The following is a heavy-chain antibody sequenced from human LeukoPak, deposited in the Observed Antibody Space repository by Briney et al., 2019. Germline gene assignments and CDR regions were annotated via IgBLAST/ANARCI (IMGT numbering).Heavy chain of an antibody. CDR2: INSDGSRT. CDR1: GFTFSSYW. CDR3: ARANSYYYDSSQRIWFDP. D-gene: IGHD3-22*01. Sequence: PGGSLRLSCAASGFTFSSYWMHWVHQAPGKGLVWVSRINSDGSRTNYADSVEGRFTISRDNAKNSPYLQMNSLRAEDTAVYYCARANSYYYDSSQRIWFDPWGQGTLVTVSS. J-gene: IGHJ5*02. V-gene: IGHV3-74*01.